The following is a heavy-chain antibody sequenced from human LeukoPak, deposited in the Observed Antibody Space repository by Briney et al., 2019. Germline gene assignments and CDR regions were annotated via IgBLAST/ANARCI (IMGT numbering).Heavy chain of an antibody. V-gene: IGHV4-39*01. D-gene: IGHD6-13*01. J-gene: IGHJ4*02. CDR2: IYYSGST. CDR3: ARRPRAAAGTGLFGY. Sequence: SETLSLTCTVSGGSISSYYWSWIRQPPGKGLEWIGSIYYSGSTYYNPSLKSRVTISVDTSKNQFSLKLSSVTAADTAVYYCARRPRAAAGTGLFGYWGQGTLVTVSS. CDR1: GGSISSYY.